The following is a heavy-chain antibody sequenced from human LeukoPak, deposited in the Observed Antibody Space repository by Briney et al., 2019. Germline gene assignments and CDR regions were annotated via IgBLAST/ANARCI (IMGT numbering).Heavy chain of an antibody. Sequence: SETLSLTCTVSGGSMTRRSYYWGWIRQPPGKGLEWIGSIYYSGSTYYNPSLKSRITISVDTPKNQFSLNLSSVTAADTAVYYCARQSSGGHDFWSPDESFFEDWGQGTLVTVSS. J-gene: IGHJ4*02. V-gene: IGHV4-39*01. CDR2: IYYSGST. D-gene: IGHD3-3*01. CDR3: ARQSSGGHDFWSPDESFFED. CDR1: GGSMTRRSYY.